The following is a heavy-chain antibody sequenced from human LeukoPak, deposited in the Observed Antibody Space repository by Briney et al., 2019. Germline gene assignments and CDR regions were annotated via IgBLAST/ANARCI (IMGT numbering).Heavy chain of an antibody. D-gene: IGHD4-17*01. CDR3: AKDQDYGDYFESAFDY. J-gene: IGHJ4*02. Sequence: GGSLRLSCAASGFTFSSYAMSWVRQAPGKGLEWVANIKQDGSNKYYADSVKGRFTISRDNSKNTLYLQMNSLRAEDTAVYYCAKDQDYGDYFESAFDYWGQGTLVTVSS. CDR1: GFTFSSYA. CDR2: IKQDGSNK. V-gene: IGHV3-30*02.